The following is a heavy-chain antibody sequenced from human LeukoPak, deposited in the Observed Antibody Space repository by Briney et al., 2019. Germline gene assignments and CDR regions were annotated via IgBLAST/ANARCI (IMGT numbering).Heavy chain of an antibody. CDR2: INPRDANT. J-gene: IGHJ2*01. CDR1: GYIFTNSF. D-gene: IGHD2-21*02. V-gene: IGHV1-46*01. Sequence: ASVKISCKASGYIFTNSFIHWVRQAPGQGLEWMGVINPRDANTNYAPKSQGRVTLTSDTSTSTVYMELSSLTSDDTAVYYCARSASDFYWYFDLWGRGTLDTVSS. CDR3: ARSASDFYWYFDL.